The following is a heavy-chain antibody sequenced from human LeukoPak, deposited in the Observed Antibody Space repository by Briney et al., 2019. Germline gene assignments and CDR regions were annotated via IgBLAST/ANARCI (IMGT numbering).Heavy chain of an antibody. CDR1: GYTFTGYY. D-gene: IGHD2-15*01. CDR3: VRMSGYCSGGSCYGNNWFDP. CDR2: INPNSGGT. J-gene: IGHJ5*02. V-gene: IGHV1-2*02. Sequence: ASVKVSCKASGYTFTGYYMHWVRQAPGQGLEWMGWINPNSGGTNYAQKFQGRVTMTRDTSISTAYMELSRLRSDDTAVYYFVRMSGYCSGGSCYGNNWFDPWGQGTLVTVYS.